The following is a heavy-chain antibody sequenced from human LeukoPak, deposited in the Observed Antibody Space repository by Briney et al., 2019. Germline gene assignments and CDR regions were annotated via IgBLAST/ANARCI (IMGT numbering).Heavy chain of an antibody. Sequence: GGSLRLPCAASGFTFSDYYMSWIRQAPGKGLEWVSYVSSSGSIISYADSVKGRFTISRDNAKNSLYLQMNSLRAEDTAVYYCAREKGTVFDYWGQGALVTISS. CDR1: GFTFSDYY. CDR3: AREKGTVFDY. V-gene: IGHV3-11*04. D-gene: IGHD4-17*01. CDR2: VSSSGSII. J-gene: IGHJ4*02.